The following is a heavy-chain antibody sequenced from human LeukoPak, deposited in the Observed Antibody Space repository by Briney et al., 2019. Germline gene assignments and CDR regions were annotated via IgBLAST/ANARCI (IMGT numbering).Heavy chain of an antibody. CDR1: GYTFTSYG. J-gene: IGHJ6*03. CDR2: ISAYNGNT. CDR3: ARLEQYGYLHDDYYYYMAV. Sequence: ASVKVSCKASGYTFTSYGISWARQAPGQGLEWMGWISAYNGNTNYAQKLQGRATMTTDTSTSTAYMELRSLRSDDTAVYYCARLEQYGYLHDDYYYYMAVWGKGTTVTVSS. D-gene: IGHD5-18*01. V-gene: IGHV1-18*01.